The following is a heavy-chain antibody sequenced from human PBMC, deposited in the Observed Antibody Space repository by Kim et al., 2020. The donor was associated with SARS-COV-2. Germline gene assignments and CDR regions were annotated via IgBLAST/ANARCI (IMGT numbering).Heavy chain of an antibody. Sequence: GGSLRLSCAASGFTFSSYEMNWVRQAPGKGLEWISYISSSGSTTNYADSVKGRFTISRDNAKSSLYLLINSLRVDDTAIYYCVRERGGWSFDYWGQGTLVTVSS. CDR2: ISSSGSTT. J-gene: IGHJ4*02. V-gene: IGHV3-48*03. D-gene: IGHD2-15*01. CDR3: VRERGGWSFDY. CDR1: GFTFSSYE.